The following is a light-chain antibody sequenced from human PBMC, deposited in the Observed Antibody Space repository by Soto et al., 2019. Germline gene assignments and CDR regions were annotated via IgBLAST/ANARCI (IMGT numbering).Light chain of an antibody. CDR3: QQRSSWPIT. CDR1: QSVSID. CDR2: GAS. V-gene: IGKV3D-15*01. Sequence: EIVMTQSPATLSVSPGERATLSCRASQSVSIDLAWYQQTPGQAPRLLIYGASTRATGIPDRFSGAGSGTDFTLTISRLEPEDFAVYYCQQRSSWPITFGQGTRLEIK. J-gene: IGKJ5*01.